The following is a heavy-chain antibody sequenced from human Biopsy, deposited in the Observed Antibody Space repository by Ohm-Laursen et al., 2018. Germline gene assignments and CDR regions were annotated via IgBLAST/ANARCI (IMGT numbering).Heavy chain of an antibody. CDR3: ARGYAGLYEAFDF. V-gene: IGHV4-61*08. D-gene: IGHD5-18*01. J-gene: IGHJ3*01. CDR2: IYNDVST. CDR1: GASVSSGGYD. Sequence: GTLSLTCAVSGASVSSGGYDWSWIRQPPGKGLEWIGNIYNDVSTKYNPSLRSRVTISADKSANQFSLKLRSVTAADTAVYYCARGYAGLYEAFDFWGQGTVVTVAS.